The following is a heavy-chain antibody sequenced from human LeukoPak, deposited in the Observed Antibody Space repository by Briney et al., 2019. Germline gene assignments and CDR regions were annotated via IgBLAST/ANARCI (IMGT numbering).Heavy chain of an antibody. Sequence: GGSLRLSCAASGFTFSSYSMNWVRQAPGKGLEWVSYISSSGSTIYYADSVKGRFTISRDNAKNSLYLQMNSLRAEDTAAYYCARHYSSIVGATLDYWGQGTLVTVSS. CDR3: ARHYSSIVGATLDY. CDR2: ISSSGSTI. D-gene: IGHD1-26*01. CDR1: GFTFSSYS. J-gene: IGHJ4*02. V-gene: IGHV3-48*04.